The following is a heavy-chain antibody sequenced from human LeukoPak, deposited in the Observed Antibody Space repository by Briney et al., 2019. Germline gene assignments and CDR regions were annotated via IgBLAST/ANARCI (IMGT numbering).Heavy chain of an antibody. V-gene: IGHV3-23*01. CDR2: ISGSGGST. D-gene: IGHD6-19*01. Sequence: PGGSLRLSCAASGFFVSSNYMSWVRQAPGKGLEWVSAISGSGGSTYYADSVKGRFTISRDNSKNTLYLQMNSLRAEDTAVYYCAKGVEQWLVPLYWGQGTLVTVSS. J-gene: IGHJ4*02. CDR1: GFFVSSNY. CDR3: AKGVEQWLVPLY.